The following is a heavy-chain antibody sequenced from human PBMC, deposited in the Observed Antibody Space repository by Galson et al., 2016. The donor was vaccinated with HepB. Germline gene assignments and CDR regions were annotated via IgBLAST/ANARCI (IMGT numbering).Heavy chain of an antibody. V-gene: IGHV3-48*03. CDR1: GFTFSSFE. CDR2: ISSSGTTI. CDR3: ARDLVYPGDYGKYYYYGMDV. J-gene: IGHJ6*02. Sequence: SLRLSCAASGFTFSSFEMKWVRQAPGKGLEWLSYISSSGTTIYYADSVKGRFTISRDNARNSLYLQMRSLRVEDTAVYYCARDLVYPGDYGKYYYYGMDVWGQGTTVTVSS. D-gene: IGHD4-17*01.